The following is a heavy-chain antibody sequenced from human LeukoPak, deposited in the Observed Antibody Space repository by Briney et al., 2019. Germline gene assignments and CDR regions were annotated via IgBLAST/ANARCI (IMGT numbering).Heavy chain of an antibody. Sequence: GSLRLSCAASGFTFSSYAMSWVRQAPGKGLEWIGEINHSGSTNYNPSLKSRVTISVDTSKNQFSLKLSSVTAADTAVYYCARGYCSGGSCYSYYYYNYMDVWGKGTTVTVSS. CDR1: GFTFSSYA. CDR2: INHSGST. D-gene: IGHD2-15*01. CDR3: ARGYCSGGSCYSYYYYNYMDV. V-gene: IGHV4-34*01. J-gene: IGHJ6*03.